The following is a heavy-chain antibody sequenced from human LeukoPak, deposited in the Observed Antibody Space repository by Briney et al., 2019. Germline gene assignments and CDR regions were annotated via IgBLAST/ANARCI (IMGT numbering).Heavy chain of an antibody. CDR1: GYTFTSYG. CDR2: ISAYNGNT. D-gene: IGHD2-2*01. V-gene: IGHV1-18*01. CDR3: ARDQIVVVPGDSSSPDYYYYYGMDV. Sequence: ASVKVSCKASGYTFTSYGISWVRQAPGQGLEWMGWISAYNGNTNYAQKLQGRVTMTTDTSTSTAYMELRSLRSDDTAVYYCARDQIVVVPGDSSSPDYYYYYGMDVWGQGTTVTVSS. J-gene: IGHJ6*02.